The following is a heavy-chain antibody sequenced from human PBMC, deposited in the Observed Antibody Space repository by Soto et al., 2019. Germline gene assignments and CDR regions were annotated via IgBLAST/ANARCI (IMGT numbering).Heavy chain of an antibody. CDR3: ATEGAKTTWNFDC. V-gene: IGHV3-23*01. Sequence: GGSLRLSCLASGFTFASCGMNWVRQAPGKGLEWVAGISQTGANTYYADSVRGRFIISRDNSRKTVSLEMNSLRGEDSALYYCATEGAKTTWNFDCWGQGTKVTVSA. D-gene: IGHD1-26*01. CDR1: GFTFASCG. CDR2: ISQTGANT. J-gene: IGHJ4*02.